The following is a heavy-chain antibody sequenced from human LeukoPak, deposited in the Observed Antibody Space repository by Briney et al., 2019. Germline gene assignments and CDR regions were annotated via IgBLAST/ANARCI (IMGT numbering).Heavy chain of an antibody. V-gene: IGHV4-61*01. Sequence: NTSQTLSLTCTVSGGSISSGSYYWSWIRQPPGKGLEWIGYIYYSGSINYNPSLKSRVTISVDTSKSQFSLKLSSVTAADTAVYYCARTTYYYGSGSSRGYYYMDVWGKGTTVTVSS. CDR1: GGSISSGSYY. CDR3: ARTTYYYGSGSSRGYYYMDV. D-gene: IGHD3-10*01. CDR2: IYYSGSI. J-gene: IGHJ6*03.